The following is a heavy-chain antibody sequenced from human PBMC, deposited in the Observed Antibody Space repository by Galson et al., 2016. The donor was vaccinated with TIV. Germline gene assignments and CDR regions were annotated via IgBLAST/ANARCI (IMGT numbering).Heavy chain of an antibody. Sequence: CAISGDSVSSNSAAWNWIRQSPSRGLEWLGRTYCRSRCYYDYAVSVKSRITIESDTSKNQFSLQLNSVTSEDTAVYYCARAAGGNVATCHATCESFDFWGQGTKVTVSS. J-gene: IGHJ3*01. CDR3: ARAAGGNVATCHATCESFDF. CDR2: TYCRSRCYY. D-gene: IGHD3-16*01. CDR1: GDSVSSNSAA. V-gene: IGHV6-1*01.